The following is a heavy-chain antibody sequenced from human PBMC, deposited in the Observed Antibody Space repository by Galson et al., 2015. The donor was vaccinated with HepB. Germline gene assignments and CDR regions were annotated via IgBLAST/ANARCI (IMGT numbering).Heavy chain of an antibody. D-gene: IGHD3-10*01. J-gene: IGHJ6*02. V-gene: IGHV3-48*04. CDR2: VTGSSDII. CDR1: ELTFSSYS. Sequence: SLRLSCAASELTFSSYSMNWVRQAPGKGLEWVSYVTGSSDIIYYADSVKGRFTISRDNAKNSLYLQMDSLGAEDTAVYYCARDRGGSGSYLSYYYGMDVWGQGTTVTVSS. CDR3: ARDRGGSGSYLSYYYGMDV.